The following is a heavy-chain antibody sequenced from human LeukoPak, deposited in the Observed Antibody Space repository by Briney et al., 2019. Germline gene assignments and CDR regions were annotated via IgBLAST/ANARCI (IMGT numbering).Heavy chain of an antibody. Sequence: PGGSLRLSCAASGFTFSSYWMHWVRQAPGKGLVWVSRINSDGSSTSYADSVKGRFTISRDNAKNTLYLQMNSLRAEDTAVYYCASTAPRGMGGSDYWGQGTLVTVSS. CDR3: ASTAPRGMGGSDY. D-gene: IGHD3-16*01. CDR2: INSDGSST. J-gene: IGHJ4*02. V-gene: IGHV3-74*01. CDR1: GFTFSSYW.